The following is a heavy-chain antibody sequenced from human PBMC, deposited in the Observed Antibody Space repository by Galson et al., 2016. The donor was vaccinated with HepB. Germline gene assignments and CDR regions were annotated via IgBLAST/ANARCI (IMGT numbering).Heavy chain of an antibody. D-gene: IGHD1-26*01. CDR3: ARDHDDGSYLY. CDR1: GGTFSSYG. Sequence: CKASGGTFSSYGHSWVRQAPGQGLEWMGGIIPIFDTANYAQKFQGRVTITADESTSTVYMELTSLRSEDTAIYYCARDHDDGSYLYWGQGTLVTVSS. V-gene: IGHV1-69*01. CDR2: IIPIFDTA. J-gene: IGHJ4*02.